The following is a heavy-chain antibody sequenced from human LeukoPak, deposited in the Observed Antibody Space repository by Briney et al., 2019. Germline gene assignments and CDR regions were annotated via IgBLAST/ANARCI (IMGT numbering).Heavy chain of an antibody. D-gene: IGHD2/OR15-2a*01. CDR3: AKEPPPRSFKDAFDI. Sequence: PGGSLRLSCAASGFTFSSYAMSWVRQAPGKGLEWVSGISGSGGSTYYADSVKGRFTISRDNSKNTLYLQMTSLRAEDTAVYYCAKEPPPRSFKDAFDIWGQGTMVTVAS. CDR2: ISGSGGST. V-gene: IGHV3-23*01. CDR1: GFTFSSYA. J-gene: IGHJ3*02.